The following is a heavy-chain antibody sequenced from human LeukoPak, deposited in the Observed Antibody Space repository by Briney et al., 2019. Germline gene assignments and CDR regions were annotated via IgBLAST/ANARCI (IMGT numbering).Heavy chain of an antibody. CDR1: GFNLSSDS. Sequence: GGSLRLPCAASGFNLSSDSMNWVRQAPGKGLEWVSYISSSGSTIYYADSVKGRFTISRDNAKNSLYLQMNSLRAEDTAVYYCAELGITMIGGVWGKGTTVTISS. CDR2: ISSSGSTI. J-gene: IGHJ6*04. D-gene: IGHD3-10*02. V-gene: IGHV3-48*04. CDR3: AELGITMIGGV.